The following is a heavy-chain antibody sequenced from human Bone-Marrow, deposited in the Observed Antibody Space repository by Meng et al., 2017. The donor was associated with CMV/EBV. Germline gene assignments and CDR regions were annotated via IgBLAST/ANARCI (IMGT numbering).Heavy chain of an antibody. CDR2: MYNSGST. CDR1: GGSISNYY. CDR3: ARVGGYCSTTSCHSFMDV. D-gene: IGHD2-2*01. J-gene: IGHJ6*02. V-gene: IGHV4-59*01. Sequence: GSLRLSCTVSGGSISNYYWSWIRQPPGKGLEWIGYMYNSGSTNYNPSLKSRVTTSVETSKNQFSLKLSSVTAADTAVYYCARVGGYCSTTSCHSFMDVWGQGTTVTVSS.